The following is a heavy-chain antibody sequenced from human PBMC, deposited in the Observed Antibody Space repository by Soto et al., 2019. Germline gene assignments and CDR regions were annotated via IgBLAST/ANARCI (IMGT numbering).Heavy chain of an antibody. V-gene: IGHV1-46*01. D-gene: IGHD2-15*01. CDR1: HDSLSSHF. CDR3: AGASSRVSSVVAAY. J-gene: IGHJ4*02. Sequence: GASVQVSCKASHDSLSSHFIHWVRQDPGGGLERMGINTPGPNSASDSKGVQGSLTLTSDMPSRPVDIQLSNLRSDDTAVYYCAGASSRVSSVVAAYLGQGTLVTVSS. CDR2: NTPGPNSA.